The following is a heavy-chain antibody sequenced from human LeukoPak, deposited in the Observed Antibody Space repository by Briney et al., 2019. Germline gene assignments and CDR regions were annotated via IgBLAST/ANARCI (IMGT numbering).Heavy chain of an antibody. CDR3: ARGTIQLWLPENYYYYYGMDV. D-gene: IGHD5-18*01. CDR1: GYTFTSYY. CDR2: INPSGGST. J-gene: IGHJ6*02. Sequence: ASVKVSCKASGYTFTSYYMHWVRQAPGQGLEWMGIINPSGGSTSYAQKFQGRVTMTRDTSTSTAYMELSSLRSEDTAVYYCARGTIQLWLPENYYYYYGMDVWGQGTTVTVSS. V-gene: IGHV1-46*01.